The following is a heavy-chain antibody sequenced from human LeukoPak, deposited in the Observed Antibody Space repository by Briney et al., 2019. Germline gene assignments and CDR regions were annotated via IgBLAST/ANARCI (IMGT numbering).Heavy chain of an antibody. J-gene: IGHJ4*02. CDR3: AKDRLFGGVIVLLFDY. V-gene: IGHV3-23*01. D-gene: IGHD3-16*02. Sequence: QPGGSLRLXCAASGFTFSSYAMSWVRQAPGKGLEWVSAISGSGGSTYYADSVKGRFTISRDNSKNTLYLQMNSLRAEDTAVYYCAKDRLFGGVIVLLFDYWGQGTLVTVSS. CDR1: GFTFSSYA. CDR2: ISGSGGST.